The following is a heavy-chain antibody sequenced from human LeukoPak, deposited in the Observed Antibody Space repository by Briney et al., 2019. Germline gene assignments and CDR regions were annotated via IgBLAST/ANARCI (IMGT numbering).Heavy chain of an antibody. V-gene: IGHV5-10-1*01. CDR1: GYSFTSYW. J-gene: IGHJ4*02. D-gene: IGHD3-22*01. Sequence: GESLRTSCKGSGYSFTSYWISWVRQMPGKGLEWMGRIDPSDSYTNYSPSFEGHVTISADKSISTAYLQWSSLKASDIATYYCARLPRGYYDSSGYSRLDYWGQGTLVTVSS. CDR3: ARLPRGYYDSSGYSRLDY. CDR2: IDPSDSYT.